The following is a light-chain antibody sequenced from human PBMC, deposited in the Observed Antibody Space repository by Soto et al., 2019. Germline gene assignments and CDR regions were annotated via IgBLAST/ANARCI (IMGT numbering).Light chain of an antibody. Sequence: QSALTQPRSVSGSPGQSVTISCTGTSSDVGGYNYVSWYQQHPGKAPKLMIYDVSKRPSGVPDRFSGCKSGNTASLTISGLQAEDEADYYCCSYACSHYVFGTGSKLTVL. CDR1: SSDVGGYNY. CDR3: CSYACSHYV. J-gene: IGLJ1*01. V-gene: IGLV2-11*01. CDR2: DVS.